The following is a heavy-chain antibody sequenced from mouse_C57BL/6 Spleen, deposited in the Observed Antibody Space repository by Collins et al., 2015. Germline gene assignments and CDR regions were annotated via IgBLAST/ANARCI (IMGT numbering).Heavy chain of an antibody. V-gene: IGHV1-69*01. CDR3: ARWGSVGDY. Sequence: EYMGEIDPSDSYTNYNQKFKGKSTLTVDKSSSTAYMQLSSLTSEDSAVYYCARWGSVGDYWGQGTTLTVSS. CDR2: IDPSDSYT. J-gene: IGHJ2*01.